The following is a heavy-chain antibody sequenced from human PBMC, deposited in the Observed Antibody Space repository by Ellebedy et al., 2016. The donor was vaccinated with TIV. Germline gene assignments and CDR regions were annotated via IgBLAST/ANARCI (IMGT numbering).Heavy chain of an antibody. Sequence: AASVKVSCKASGGTFSSYAISWVRQAPGQGLEWMGRIIPILGIANYAQKFQGRVTITADKSTSTAYMELSSLRSEDTAVYYCARAETGDGVYFDYWGQGTLVTVSS. J-gene: IGHJ4*02. D-gene: IGHD7-27*01. V-gene: IGHV1-69*04. CDR1: GGTFSSYA. CDR3: ARAETGDGVYFDY. CDR2: IIPILGIA.